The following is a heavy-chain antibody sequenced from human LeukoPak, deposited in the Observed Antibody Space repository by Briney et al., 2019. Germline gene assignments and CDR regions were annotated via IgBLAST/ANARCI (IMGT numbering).Heavy chain of an antibody. J-gene: IGHJ4*02. CDR1: GGSISSKTHF. CDR3: ATMTELQFYFDF. CDR2: IYHSGYT. V-gene: IGHV4-39*07. D-gene: IGHD1-26*01. Sequence: SETLSPTCTVSGGSISSKTHFWGWIRQPPGKGLEWIGSIYHSGYTYYNPSLKSRVTVSGDRSKNQFSLKLSSVTAADTAVYYCATMTELQFYFDFWGQGTLVTVSS.